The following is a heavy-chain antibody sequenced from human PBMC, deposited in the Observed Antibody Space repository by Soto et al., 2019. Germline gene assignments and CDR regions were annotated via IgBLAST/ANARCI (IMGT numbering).Heavy chain of an antibody. CDR2: IDPSDSYT. Sequence: XESLKVSKQCSGNRFTSYLISLVLQMPGKGLEWMGRIDPSDSYTNYSPSFQGHVTISADKSISTAYLQWSSLKASDTAMYYCARFSSSGEWMDVWGQGTTVTISS. V-gene: IGHV5-10-1*01. CDR1: GNRFTSYL. J-gene: IGHJ6*02. D-gene: IGHD6-13*01. CDR3: ARFSSSGEWMDV.